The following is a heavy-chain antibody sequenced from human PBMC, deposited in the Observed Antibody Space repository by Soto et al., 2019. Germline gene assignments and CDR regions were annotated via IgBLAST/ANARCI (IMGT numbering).Heavy chain of an antibody. V-gene: IGHV3-74*03. CDR2: INNDGSST. D-gene: IGHD5-12*01. J-gene: IGHJ4*02. CDR1: GFTFSSYW. Sequence: GGSLRLSCAASGFTFSSYWIHWVRQAPGKGPVWVSRINNDGSSTMYADSVKGRFTISRDNAKNTLYLQMNSLRAEDTAVYYCARDRGYGTPFDYWGQGTLVTVSS. CDR3: ARDRGYGTPFDY.